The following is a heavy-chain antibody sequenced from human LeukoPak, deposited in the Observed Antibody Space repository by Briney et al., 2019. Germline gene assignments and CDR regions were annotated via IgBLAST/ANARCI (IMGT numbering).Heavy chain of an antibody. CDR3: AITGIAAAGPFDY. Sequence: PGGSLRLSCAASGITFSSYGMHWVRQAPGEGLEWVAFIRYDGSNKYYADSVKGRFTISRDNSKNTLYLQMNSLRAEDTAVYYCAITGIAAAGPFDYWGQGTLVTVSS. CDR2: IRYDGSNK. CDR1: GITFSSYG. V-gene: IGHV3-30*02. D-gene: IGHD6-13*01. J-gene: IGHJ4*02.